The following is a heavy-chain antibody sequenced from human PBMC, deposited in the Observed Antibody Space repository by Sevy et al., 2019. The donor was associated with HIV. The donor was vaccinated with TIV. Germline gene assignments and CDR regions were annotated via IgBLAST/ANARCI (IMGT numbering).Heavy chain of an antibody. J-gene: IGHJ6*02. CDR3: VKDSIFYDSSSGYRPFYYYGMDV. D-gene: IGHD3-3*01. CDR1: GSTFSGSA. V-gene: IGHV3-64D*09. Sequence: GGSLRLSCSASGSTFSGSALHWVRQAPGKGLEYVSVISSSGSGTYYAESVKGRFTISRDNSKNTLYLQMRSLRTEDMAVYYCVKDSIFYDSSSGYRPFYYYGMDVWGQGTSVTVSS. CDR2: ISSSGSGT.